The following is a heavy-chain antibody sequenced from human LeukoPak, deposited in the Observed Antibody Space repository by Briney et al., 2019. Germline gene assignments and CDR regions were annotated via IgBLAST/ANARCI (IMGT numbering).Heavy chain of an antibody. Sequence: GGSLRLSCAASGFTFSSYGMHWVRQAPGKGLEWVAVIWYDGSNKYYADSVKGRFTISRDNSTNTLYLQINSLRAEDTAVYYCARAASRWYYDTLGYFDYWGQGTLVTVSS. CDR3: ARAASRWYYDTLGYFDY. CDR2: IWYDGSNK. J-gene: IGHJ4*02. V-gene: IGHV3-33*01. D-gene: IGHD3-9*01. CDR1: GFTFSSYG.